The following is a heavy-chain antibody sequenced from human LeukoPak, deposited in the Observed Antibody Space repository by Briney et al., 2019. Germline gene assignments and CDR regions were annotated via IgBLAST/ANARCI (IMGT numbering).Heavy chain of an antibody. CDR3: ARHYYDSSGYYSIYYYGMDV. J-gene: IGHJ6*02. CDR2: ISYDGSNK. CDR1: GFTFSSYA. D-gene: IGHD3-22*01. Sequence: GRSLRLSCAASGFTFSSYAMHWVRQAPGKGLEWVAVISYDGSNKYYADSVKGRLTISRDNSKNTLYLQMNSLRAEDTAVYYCARHYYDSSGYYSIYYYGMDVWGQGTTVTVSS. V-gene: IGHV3-30-3*01.